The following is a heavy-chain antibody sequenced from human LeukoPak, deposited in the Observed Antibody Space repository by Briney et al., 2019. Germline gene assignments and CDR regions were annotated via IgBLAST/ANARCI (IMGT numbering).Heavy chain of an antibody. D-gene: IGHD1-1*01. J-gene: IGHJ4*02. V-gene: IGHV3-23*01. CDR3: ARFRTSTNWPGY. CDR1: GFTFTSYA. CDR2: LTGSGGST. Sequence: PGGSLRLSCAASGFTFTSYAMTWVRQAPGKGLEWVPTLTGSGGSTYYADSVKGRFTISRDNSKNTLYLQMNSLRAEDTAVYYCARFRTSTNWPGYWGQGTLVTVSS.